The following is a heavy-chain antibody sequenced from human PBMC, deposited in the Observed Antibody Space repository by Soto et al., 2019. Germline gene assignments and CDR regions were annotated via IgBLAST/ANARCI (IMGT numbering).Heavy chain of an antibody. D-gene: IGHD3-9*01. V-gene: IGHV4-59*01. CDR3: VAGDYLTGLPYREIKWFDP. Sequence: SETLSLTCTVSSGSISSYYWSLIRQPPGKGLEWIGYIHYTGNTNSNPSLKGRVTLSIDPSWNQFSLKWRSVNVADTAVYYCVAGDYLTGLPYREIKWFDPWGQGSLVTVSS. CDR1: SGSISSYY. CDR2: IHYTGNT. J-gene: IGHJ5*02.